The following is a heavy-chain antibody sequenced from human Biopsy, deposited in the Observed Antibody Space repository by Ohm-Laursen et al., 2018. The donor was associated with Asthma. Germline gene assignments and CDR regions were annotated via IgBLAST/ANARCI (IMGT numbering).Heavy chain of an antibody. CDR3: ARSIYDFWSGYYGMDV. CDR1: GFTFSNAW. V-gene: IGHV3-23*01. D-gene: IGHD3-3*01. Sequence: SLRLSCAASGFTFSNAWMSWVRQAPGKGLEWVSAISGSGDSTYYADSVKGRFTISRDNSKNTLYLQMNSPRAEDTAVYYCARSIYDFWSGYYGMDVWGQGTTVTVSS. J-gene: IGHJ6*02. CDR2: ISGSGDST.